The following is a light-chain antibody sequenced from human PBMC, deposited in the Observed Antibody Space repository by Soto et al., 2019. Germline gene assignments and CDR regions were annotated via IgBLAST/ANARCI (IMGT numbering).Light chain of an antibody. CDR1: QSIFSNY. Sequence: EVMLTQSPGTLSLSPGERATLSCRASQSIFSNYLAWYQQKSGQAPRLLIYGASNRATSIPDRFSGSGSGTDFTLTISRLEPEDFAVYYCQQYGTSPRTFGQGTKVEFK. CDR2: GAS. J-gene: IGKJ1*01. CDR3: QQYGTSPRT. V-gene: IGKV3-20*01.